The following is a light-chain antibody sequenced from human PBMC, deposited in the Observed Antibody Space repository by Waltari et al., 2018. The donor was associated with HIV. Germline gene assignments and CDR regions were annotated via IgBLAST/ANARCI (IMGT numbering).Light chain of an antibody. Sequence: QSVLTQPPSASETPGQRVAIPCSGSSSDIGSNAVNWYQQLPGTAPKLLIYSNNQRPSGVPDRFSGSKSGTSASLAISGLQSEDEADYYCAAWDDSLNGPHVVFGGGTKLTVL. CDR2: SNN. CDR1: SSDIGSNA. V-gene: IGLV1-44*01. J-gene: IGLJ2*01. CDR3: AAWDDSLNGPHVV.